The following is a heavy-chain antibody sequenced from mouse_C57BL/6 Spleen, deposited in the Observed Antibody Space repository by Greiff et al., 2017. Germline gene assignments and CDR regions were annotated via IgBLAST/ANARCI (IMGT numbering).Heavy chain of an antibody. Sequence: VQLKQSGPELVKPGASVKISCKASGYTFTDYYMNWVKQSHGKSLEWIGDINPNNGGTSYNQKFKGKATLTVDKSSSTAYMELRSLTSEDSAVYYCARGGDYDDAMDYWGQGTSVTVSS. CDR3: ARGGDYDDAMDY. V-gene: IGHV1-26*01. CDR2: INPNNGGT. D-gene: IGHD2-4*01. CDR1: GYTFTDYY. J-gene: IGHJ4*01.